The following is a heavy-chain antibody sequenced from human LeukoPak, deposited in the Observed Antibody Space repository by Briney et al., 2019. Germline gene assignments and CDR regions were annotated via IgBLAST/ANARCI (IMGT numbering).Heavy chain of an antibody. CDR3: ARGSLRSGSLIDY. CDR1: GFIFSHYS. D-gene: IGHD6-19*01. J-gene: IGHJ4*02. Sequence: GGSLRLSYPASGFIFSHYSMIWVRQAPGKGLEWVSYISSSSVTTYYADSVKGRFTVSRDNAKDSLNLQMNYLRDEDTAVYYCARGSLRSGSLIDYWGQGTLVTVSS. CDR2: ISSSSVTT. V-gene: IGHV3-48*02.